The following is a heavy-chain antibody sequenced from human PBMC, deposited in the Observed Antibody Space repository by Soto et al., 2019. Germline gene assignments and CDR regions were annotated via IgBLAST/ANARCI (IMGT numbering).Heavy chain of an antibody. D-gene: IGHD4-4*01. J-gene: IGHJ5*02. CDR3: ARGRIATTVTTTNWLDP. CDR2: IYPGDFYT. V-gene: IGHV5-51*01. Sequence: EVQLVQSGAEVKKPGESLKISCKGSGFSFTNYWIAWVRQMPGKGLEWMGIIYPGDFYTTYNPSFEGRVTISADRSISTAYLQWSSLKASDTAMYYCARGRIATTVTTTNWLDPWGQGTLVTVSS. CDR1: GFSFTNYW.